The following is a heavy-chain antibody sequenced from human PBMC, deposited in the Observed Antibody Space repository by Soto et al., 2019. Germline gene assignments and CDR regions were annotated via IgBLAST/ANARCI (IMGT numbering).Heavy chain of an antibody. D-gene: IGHD1-7*01. V-gene: IGHV3-23*01. J-gene: IGHJ4*03. CDR3: AKLAPELSTSPRYSDS. CDR1: GFIFRIYD. Sequence: GSLRLSCATSGFIFRIYDMSWVRQAPGKGLEWVSGISPTGGTTYYADSVKGRFTISRDNSGHTLFLTLKSLRVDDTAIYYCAKLAPELSTSPRYSDSWGQGALVTVSS. CDR2: ISPTGGTT.